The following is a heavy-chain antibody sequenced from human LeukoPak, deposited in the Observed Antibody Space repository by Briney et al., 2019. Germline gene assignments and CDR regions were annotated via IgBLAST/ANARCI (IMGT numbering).Heavy chain of an antibody. CDR1: GFTLSSYS. D-gene: IGHD3-16*01. Sequence: PGGSLRLSCAASGFTLSSYSMNWVRQAPGKGLEWVSYVTGSSSTISYADSVKGRFTISRDNARNSLYLQMNSLRAEDTAVHYCATDRNWAFDYWGQGTLVTVSS. CDR3: ATDRNWAFDY. V-gene: IGHV3-48*01. CDR2: VTGSSSTI. J-gene: IGHJ4*02.